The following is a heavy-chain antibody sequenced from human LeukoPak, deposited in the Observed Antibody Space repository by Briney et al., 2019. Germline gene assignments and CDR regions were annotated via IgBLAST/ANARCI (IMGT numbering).Heavy chain of an antibody. CDR3: ARRYYYYYYYMDV. D-gene: IGHD3-9*01. CDR2: INHSGST. CDR1: GGSFSGYY. V-gene: IGHV4-34*01. Sequence: SETLSLTCAVYGGSFSGYYWSWIRQPPGKGLEWIGEINHSGSTNYNPSLKSRVTISVDTSKNQFSLKLSSVTAADTAVYYCARRYYYYYYYMDVWGKGTTVTISS. J-gene: IGHJ6*03.